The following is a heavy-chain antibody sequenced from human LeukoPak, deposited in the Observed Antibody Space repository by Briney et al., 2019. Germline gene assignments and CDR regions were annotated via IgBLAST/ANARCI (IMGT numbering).Heavy chain of an antibody. Sequence: GGSLNFSVQALGFTFGGKALTGFRRAPGKGLSGFPAISGSGGSTYYADSVKGRFTISRDNSKNTLYLQMNSLRAEDTAVYYCAKDLGGAVAGDFDLWGRGTLVTVSS. CDR2: ISGSGGST. J-gene: IGHJ2*01. CDR3: AKDLGGAVAGDFDL. CDR1: GFTFGGKA. V-gene: IGHV3-23*01. D-gene: IGHD6-19*01.